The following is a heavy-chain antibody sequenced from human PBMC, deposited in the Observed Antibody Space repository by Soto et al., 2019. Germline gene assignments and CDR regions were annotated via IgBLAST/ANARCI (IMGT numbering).Heavy chain of an antibody. CDR2: ISWDGGIT. J-gene: IGHJ4*02. CDR1: GFTFNAYT. V-gene: IGHV3-43*01. D-gene: IGHD3-9*01. CDR3: ANDSYDIVTCQKRYFDS. Sequence: PGGSLRLSCAAPGFTFNAYTLHWVRQALGKGLEWVSLISWDGGITYYGDSVKGRFTVSRDNRDHSPYLQMTSLRSDDTAFDYSANDSYDIVTCQKRYFDSWGQVTLVTFSS.